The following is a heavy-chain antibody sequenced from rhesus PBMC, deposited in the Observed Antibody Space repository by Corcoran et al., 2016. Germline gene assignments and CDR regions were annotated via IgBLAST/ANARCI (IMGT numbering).Heavy chain of an antibody. CDR3: AAPYDF. J-gene: IGHJ3*01. Sequence: QVQLQESGPGVVKPSETLSLTCAVSGASISHLWWGGIRQTPGKGLGWFGEINGNCGRPYYNPSLESRVTSSRDASKNQFSLKLNSVTAADTAVYYCAAPYDFWGQGLRVTVSS. V-gene: IGHV4-80*01. CDR1: GASISHLW. D-gene: IGHD4-11*01. CDR2: INGNCGRP.